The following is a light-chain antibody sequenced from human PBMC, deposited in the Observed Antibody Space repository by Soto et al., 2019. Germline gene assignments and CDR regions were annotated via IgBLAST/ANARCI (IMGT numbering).Light chain of an antibody. CDR3: QQCRYWPLT. CDR2: DAS. J-gene: IGKJ4*01. V-gene: IGKV3-15*01. Sequence: EIVMTQSPATLSASPGEGATLSCKAGQNVYNNLAWYQQRPGQPPRLLIYDASTRATGISARFSGSGYGTEFTLLISSMQPADFAVYFCQQCRYWPLTFGGGTKVESK. CDR1: QNVYNN.